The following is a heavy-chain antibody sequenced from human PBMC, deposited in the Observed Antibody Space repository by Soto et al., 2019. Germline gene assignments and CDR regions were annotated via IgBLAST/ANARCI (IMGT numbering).Heavy chain of an antibody. CDR2: IGSSGGAI. D-gene: IGHD3-10*01. J-gene: IGHJ4*02. CDR1: GFGFDSYA. CDR3: ARALWFGESSHYFDY. V-gene: IGHV3-23*01. Sequence: EVQLLESGGGLVQVGGSLRLSCVGSGFGFDSYAMSWVRQAPGKGREWVLGIGSSGGAIVYADSVRGGFTISRDNSRNALYLHMNSLRVGDTAVDYCARALWFGESSHYFDYWGQGTLVTVSS.